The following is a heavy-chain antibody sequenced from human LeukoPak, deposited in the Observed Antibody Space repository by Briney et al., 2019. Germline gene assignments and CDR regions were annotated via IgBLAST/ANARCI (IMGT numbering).Heavy chain of an antibody. CDR3: ARDGKQVVLAAIGSYYYYYMDV. V-gene: IGHV3-53*01. D-gene: IGHD2-2*01. CDR1: GFTVSSNY. J-gene: IGHJ6*03. Sequence: PGGSLRLSCAASGFTVSSNYMRWVRQAPGKGLEWVSVIYSGGSTHYADSVKGRFTISRDNSKNTLYLQMNNLRAEDTAVYYCARDGKQVVLAAIGSYYYYYMDVWGKGTTVTVSS. CDR2: IYSGGST.